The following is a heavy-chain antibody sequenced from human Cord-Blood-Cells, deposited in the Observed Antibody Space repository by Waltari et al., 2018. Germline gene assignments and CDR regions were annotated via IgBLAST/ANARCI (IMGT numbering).Heavy chain of an antibody. CDR2: IYPGDSDT. J-gene: IGHJ6*02. CDR1: GYSFTSYW. CDR3: ARLNRPLQYYYYCMDV. D-gene: IGHD4-4*01. Sequence: EVQLVQSGAEVKKPGESLKISCKGSGYSFTSYWIGWVRQMPGKGLEWMGIIYPGDSDTRYSPSFQGQVTISADKSISTAYLQWSSLKASDTAMYYCARLNRPLQYYYYCMDVWGQGTTVTVSS. V-gene: IGHV5-51*01.